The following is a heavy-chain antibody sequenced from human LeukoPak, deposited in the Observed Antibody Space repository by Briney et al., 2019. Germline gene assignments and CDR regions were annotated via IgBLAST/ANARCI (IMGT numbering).Heavy chain of an antibody. CDR3: ARERFGDFDY. J-gene: IGHJ4*02. CDR1: GFTFSSYS. D-gene: IGHD3-10*01. Sequence: GGSLKLSCAASGFTFSSYSMNWVRQAPGKGLEWVSYISSSSGTIYYADSVKGRSTISRDNAKNSLYLQMNSLRDDDTAVYYCARERFGDFDYGGQGTLVTASS. V-gene: IGHV3-48*02. CDR2: ISSSSGTI.